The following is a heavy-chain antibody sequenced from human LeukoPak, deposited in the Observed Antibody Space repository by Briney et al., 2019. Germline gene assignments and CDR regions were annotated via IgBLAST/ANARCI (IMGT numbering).Heavy chain of an antibody. Sequence: GGSLRLSCAASGFTFSSYWMSWVRQAPGKGLEWVANIKQDRSEKYYVDSVKGRFTISRDNAKNSLYLQMNSLRAEDTAVYYCARVSSKATVRGLITKKNYYYYYMDVWGKGTTVTISS. CDR2: IKQDRSEK. V-gene: IGHV3-7*01. CDR1: GFTFSSYW. J-gene: IGHJ6*03. D-gene: IGHD3-10*01. CDR3: ARVSSKATVRGLITKKNYYYYYMDV.